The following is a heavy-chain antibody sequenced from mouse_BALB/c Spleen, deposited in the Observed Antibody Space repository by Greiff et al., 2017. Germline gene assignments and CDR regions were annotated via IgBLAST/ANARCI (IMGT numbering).Heavy chain of an antibody. CDR1: GFNIKDTY. V-gene: IGHV14-3*02. CDR2: IDPANGNT. D-gene: IGHD2-10*01. Sequence: VTLKVSGAELVKPGASVKLSCTASGFNIKDTYMHWVKQRPEQGLEWIGRIDPANGNTKYDPKFQGKATITADTSSNTAYLQLSSLTSEDTAVYYCARRLLGAMDYWGQGTSVTVSS. J-gene: IGHJ4*01. CDR3: ARRLLGAMDY.